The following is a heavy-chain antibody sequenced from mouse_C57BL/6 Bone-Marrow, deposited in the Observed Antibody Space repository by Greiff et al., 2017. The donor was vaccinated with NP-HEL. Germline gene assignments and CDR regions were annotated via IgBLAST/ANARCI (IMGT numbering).Heavy chain of an antibody. D-gene: IGHD1-1*01. Sequence: VKLVESGPGLVQPSQSLSITCTVSGFSLTSYGVHWVRQSPGKGLEWLGVIWSGGGTDYNAAFISRLSISKDNSKSQVFFKMNSLQADDTAIYYCARNFPFITTVVEGYYYAMDYWGQGTSVTVSS. CDR3: ARNFPFITTVVEGYYYAMDY. CDR2: IWSGGGT. V-gene: IGHV2-2*01. CDR1: GFSLTSYG. J-gene: IGHJ4*01.